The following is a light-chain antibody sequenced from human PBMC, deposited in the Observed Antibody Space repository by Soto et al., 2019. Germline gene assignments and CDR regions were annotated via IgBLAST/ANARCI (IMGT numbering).Light chain of an antibody. J-gene: IGKJ1*01. CDR2: GAS. Sequence: EIVLTQSPGTLSLSPGERATLSCRASQSVSSSYLAWYQQKPGQAPRLLIYGASSRATGIPDRFSGSGSGTDFTLPITTPAPKAIEVYYCPQYGSSRWTCGKGTKVDIK. V-gene: IGKV3-20*01. CDR1: QSVSSSY. CDR3: PQYGSSRWT.